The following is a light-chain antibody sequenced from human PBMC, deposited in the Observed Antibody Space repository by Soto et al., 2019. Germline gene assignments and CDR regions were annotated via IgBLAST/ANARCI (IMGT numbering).Light chain of an antibody. CDR2: DAS. V-gene: IGKV1-5*01. J-gene: IGKJ1*01. Sequence: DIQMTQSPSTLSASVGDRVTITCRASQSISSWLAWYQQKPGKAPKLLIYDASNLESGVPSRFSGSGCGAEFTLTISSLQPDDFATYYCQHYNTFPWTFGQGTKVEIK. CDR1: QSISSW. CDR3: QHYNTFPWT.